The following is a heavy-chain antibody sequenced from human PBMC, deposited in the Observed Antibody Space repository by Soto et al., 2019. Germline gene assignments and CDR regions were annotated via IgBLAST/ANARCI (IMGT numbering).Heavy chain of an antibody. Sequence: QVQLVESGGGVVQPGRSLRLSCAASGFTFSGHGMHWVRQAPGKGLESVATVSFDGSNEFYTDSMKGRFTISRDNSKNTLYLQMNSLRPEDTAVYYCAKGTGYGDYASHYWGQGTLVTVSS. CDR2: VSFDGSNE. D-gene: IGHD4-17*01. V-gene: IGHV3-30*18. CDR1: GFTFSGHG. CDR3: AKGTGYGDYASHY. J-gene: IGHJ4*02.